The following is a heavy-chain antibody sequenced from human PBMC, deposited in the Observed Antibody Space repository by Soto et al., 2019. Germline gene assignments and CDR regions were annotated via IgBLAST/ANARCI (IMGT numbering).Heavy chain of an antibody. Sequence: QIQLVQSGPEVRKPGASVKVSCKASGYIFSNFGISWVRQAPGQGLEWMGWISGYNDNTNYAQKFQDRVRMTTDISTSTAYMELTNLRPEDTAVYYCAKDASSWFYYYYGMDVWGQGTTVTVSS. V-gene: IGHV1-18*01. J-gene: IGHJ6*02. CDR3: AKDASSWFYYYYGMDV. CDR1: GYIFSNFG. CDR2: ISGYNDNT. D-gene: IGHD2-2*01.